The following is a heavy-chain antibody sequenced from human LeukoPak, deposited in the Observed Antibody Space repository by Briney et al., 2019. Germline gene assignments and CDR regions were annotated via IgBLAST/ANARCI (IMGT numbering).Heavy chain of an antibody. CDR1: GYTFTGYY. Sequence: GASVKVSCKASGYTFTGYYMHWVRQAPGQGLEWMGWINPNSGGANYAQKFQGRVTMTRDTSISTAYMELSRLRSDDTAVYYCARAPPDIVEVPAEPLPGWFDPWGQGTLVTVSS. CDR2: INPNSGGA. J-gene: IGHJ5*02. D-gene: IGHD2-2*01. V-gene: IGHV1-2*02. CDR3: ARAPPDIVEVPAEPLPGWFDP.